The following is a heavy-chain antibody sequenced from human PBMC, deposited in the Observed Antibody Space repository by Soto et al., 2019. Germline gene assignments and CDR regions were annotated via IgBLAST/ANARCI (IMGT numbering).Heavy chain of an antibody. CDR1: GYSFTSYW. D-gene: IGHD3-22*01. CDR2: IYPGDSDT. CDR3: ARQPGNYYDSSGYYGPCDY. V-gene: IGHV5-51*01. Sequence: GESLKISCKGSGYSFTSYWIGWVRQMPGKGLDWMGIIYPGDSDTRYSPSFQGQVTISADKSISTAYLQWSSLKASDTAMYYCARQPGNYYDSSGYYGPCDYWGQGTLVTVSS. J-gene: IGHJ4*02.